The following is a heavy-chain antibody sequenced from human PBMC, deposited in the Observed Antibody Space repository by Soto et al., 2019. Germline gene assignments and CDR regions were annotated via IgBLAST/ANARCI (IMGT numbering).Heavy chain of an antibody. J-gene: IGHJ4*02. Sequence: QVQLVQSGAEVKKPGASVKVSCKASGYTFTGYYIHWVRQAPGQGFAWMGWINPNTGDTNYAQKFQGRVTMTRDTSISTVYMELSRLGYDDTAVYYCTRLGIATAYWGQGTLITVSS. CDR1: GYTFTGYY. CDR3: TRLGIATAY. D-gene: IGHD6-13*01. CDR2: INPNTGDT. V-gene: IGHV1-2*02.